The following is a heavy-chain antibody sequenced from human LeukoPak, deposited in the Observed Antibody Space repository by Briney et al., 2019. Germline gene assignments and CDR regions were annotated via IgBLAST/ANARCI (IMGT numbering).Heavy chain of an antibody. J-gene: IGHJ4*02. D-gene: IGHD3-22*01. CDR2: ISGSGDST. V-gene: IGHV3-23*01. Sequence: PGGSLRLSCAASGFTFSTNGMSWVRQAPGKGLEWVSAISGSGDSTYYADSVKGRFTISRDNAKNSLYLQMNSLRAEDTAVYYCARGSTYYYDSSGYDDYWGQGTLVTVSS. CDR1: GFTFSTNG. CDR3: ARGSTYYYDSSGYDDY.